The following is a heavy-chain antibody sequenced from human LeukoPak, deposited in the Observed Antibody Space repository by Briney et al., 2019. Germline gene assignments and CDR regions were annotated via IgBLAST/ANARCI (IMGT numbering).Heavy chain of an antibody. V-gene: IGHV1-69*04. CDR1: GGTFSTYE. D-gene: IGHD5-18*01. CDR2: IIPVLNIV. CDR3: ARRSDTGVVPHHSYYCFDV. J-gene: IGHJ6*02. Sequence: GSSVRVSCKASGGTFSTYEINWVRQAPGQGLEWVGRIIPVLNIVNYAQRFQGRVTITADKSTNTAYIELSSLRSEDTATYYCARRSDTGVVPHHSYYCFDVWGQGTAVTVCS.